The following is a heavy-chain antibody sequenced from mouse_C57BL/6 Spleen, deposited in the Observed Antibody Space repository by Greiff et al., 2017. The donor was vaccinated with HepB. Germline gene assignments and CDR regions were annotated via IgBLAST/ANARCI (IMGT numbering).Heavy chain of an antibody. D-gene: IGHD1-1*01. CDR2: IHPNSGST. Sequence: QVQLQQPGAELVKPGASVKLSCKASGYTFTSYWMHWVKQRPGQGLEWIGMIHPNSGSTNYNEKFKSKATLTVDKSSSTAYMQLSSLTSEDSAVYYCARSDYYYGSSGYFDVWGTGTTVTVSS. V-gene: IGHV1-64*01. J-gene: IGHJ1*03. CDR1: GYTFTSYW. CDR3: ARSDYYYGSSGYFDV.